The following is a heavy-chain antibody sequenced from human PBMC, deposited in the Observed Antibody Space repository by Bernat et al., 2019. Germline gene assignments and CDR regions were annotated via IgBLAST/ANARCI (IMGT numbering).Heavy chain of an antibody. D-gene: IGHD3-10*01. CDR1: GGTFSSYA. Sequence: QVQLVQSGAEVKNPGSSVKVSCKASGGTFSSYAISWVRQAPGQGLEWMGGIIPIFGTANYAQKFQGRVTITADESTSTAYMELSSLRSEDTAVYYCASRIDYYYGSGSYLVYWGQGTLVTVSS. J-gene: IGHJ4*02. CDR2: IIPIFGTA. CDR3: ASRIDYYYGSGSYLVY. V-gene: IGHV1-69*01.